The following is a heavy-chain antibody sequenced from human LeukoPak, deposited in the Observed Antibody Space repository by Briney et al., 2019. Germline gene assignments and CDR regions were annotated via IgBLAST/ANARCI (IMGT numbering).Heavy chain of an antibody. J-gene: IGHJ4*02. D-gene: IGHD3-22*01. Sequence: GGSLRLSCAASGFTFSSYSMNWVRQAPGKGLEWVSSISSSSSYIYYADSVKGRFTISRDNAKNLLDLQMNSLRAEDTAVYYCARAGLSTMIVVDWGQGTPVTVSS. V-gene: IGHV3-21*01. CDR3: ARAGLSTMIVVD. CDR1: GFTFSSYS. CDR2: ISSSSSYI.